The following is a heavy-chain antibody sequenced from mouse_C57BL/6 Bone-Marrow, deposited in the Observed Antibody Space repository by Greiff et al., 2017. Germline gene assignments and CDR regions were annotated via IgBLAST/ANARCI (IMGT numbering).Heavy chain of an antibody. CDR2: IDPETGGT. J-gene: IGHJ4*01. CDR1: GYTFTDYE. V-gene: IGHV1-15*01. D-gene: IGHD1-1*01. Sequence: QVQLKEPGAELVRPGASVTLSCKASGYTFTDYEMHWVKQTPVHGLEWIGAIDPETGGTAYNQKFKGKAILTADKSSSTAYMELRSLTSEDSAVYYCTVPYYYGSSCYYAMDYWGQGTSVTVSS. CDR3: TVPYYYGSSCYYAMDY.